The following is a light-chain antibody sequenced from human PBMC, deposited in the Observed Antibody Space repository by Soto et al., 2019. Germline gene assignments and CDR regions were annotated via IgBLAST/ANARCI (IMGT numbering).Light chain of an antibody. CDR3: MEGSHSAGR. J-gene: IGKJ1*01. V-gene: IGKV2-30*01. CDR1: KNIVSSDGNTY. Sequence: PPGTLGESISMAAGSTKNIVSSDGNTYLTWLQQRPGQSPRRLIYRVSGRESGVPARFSGGGSGAVFTLMMSRVAAEEFGVYYCMEGSHSAGRVGRGTKVDIK. CDR2: RVS.